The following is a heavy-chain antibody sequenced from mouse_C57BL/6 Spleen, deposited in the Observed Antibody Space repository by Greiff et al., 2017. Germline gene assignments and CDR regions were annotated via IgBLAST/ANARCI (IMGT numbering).Heavy chain of an antibody. CDR3: ARYGVYFDC. CDR2: IYPGSGST. D-gene: IGHD1-1*01. CDR1: GYTFTSYW. V-gene: IGHV1-55*01. J-gene: IGHJ2*01. Sequence: QVQLKQPGAELVKPGASVKMSCKASGYTFTSYWITWVKQRPGQGLEWIGDIYPGSGSTNYNEKFKGKATLTVDTSSSTAYMQLSSLTSEDSAVYYCARYGVYFDCWGKGATLTVSS.